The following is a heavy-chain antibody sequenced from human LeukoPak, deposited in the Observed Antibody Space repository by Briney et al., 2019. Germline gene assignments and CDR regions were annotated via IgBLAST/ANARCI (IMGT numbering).Heavy chain of an antibody. CDR1: GGSISSYY. CDR2: IYYSGST. Sequence: SETLSLTCTVSGGSISSYYWSWIRQPPGKGLEWIGYIYYSGSTNYNPSLKSRVTISVDTSKNQFSLKLSSVTAADTAVYYCARVTRYCSGGSCIYGMDVWGQGTTVTVSS. V-gene: IGHV4-59*01. CDR3: ARVTRYCSGGSCIYGMDV. J-gene: IGHJ6*02. D-gene: IGHD2-15*01.